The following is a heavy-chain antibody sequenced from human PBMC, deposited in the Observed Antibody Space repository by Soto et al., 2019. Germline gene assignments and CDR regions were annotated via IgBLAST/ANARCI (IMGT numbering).Heavy chain of an antibody. V-gene: IGHV4-34*01. Sequence: SETLSLTWAVYGGSFSGYYWSWIRKPPEKGLEWIGEINHSGSTNYNPSLKSRVTISVDTSKNQFSLKLSSVTAADTAVYYCARGDCSAGSCYSETSNCFDPWGQGTLVTVSS. CDR1: GGSFSGYY. CDR2: INHSGST. D-gene: IGHD2-15*01. CDR3: ARGDCSAGSCYSETSNCFDP. J-gene: IGHJ5*02.